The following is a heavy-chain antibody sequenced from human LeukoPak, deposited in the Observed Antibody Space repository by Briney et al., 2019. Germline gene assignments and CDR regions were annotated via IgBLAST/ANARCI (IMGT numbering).Heavy chain of an antibody. CDR2: INWNGGST. V-gene: IGHV3-20*04. D-gene: IGHD3-16*01. CDR3: VKDGYDYVWGSFSYFDY. J-gene: IGHJ4*02. CDR1: GFTFDDYG. Sequence: GGSLRLSCAASGFTFDDYGMSWVRQAPGKGLEWVSGINWNGGSTGYADSVKGRFTISRDNAKNSLYLQMSSLRPEDTAVYYCVKDGYDYVWGSFSYFDYWGQGTLVTVSS.